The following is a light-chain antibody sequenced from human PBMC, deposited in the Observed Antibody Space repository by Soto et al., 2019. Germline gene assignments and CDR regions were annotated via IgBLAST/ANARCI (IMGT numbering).Light chain of an antibody. J-gene: IGLJ1*01. CDR3: GTRDSSRIGYV. V-gene: IGLV1-51*01. CDR1: NSNIGNIY. Sequence: QSVLTQPPSVSAAPGQRVTISCSGSNSNIGNIYVSWYQQLPGTAPKLLIYDNNKRPSGIPDRFSGSKSGTSATLDITGLQTGDEADYYCGTRDSSRIGYVFGTGTKLTVL. CDR2: DNN.